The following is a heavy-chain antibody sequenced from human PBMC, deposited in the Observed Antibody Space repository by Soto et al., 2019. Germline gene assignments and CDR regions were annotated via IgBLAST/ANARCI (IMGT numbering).Heavy chain of an antibody. CDR2: IIPIFGTA. Sequence: SVKVSCKASGGTFSSYAISWVRQAPGQGLEWMGGIIPIFGTANYAQKFQGRVTITADESTSTAYMELSSLRSEDTAVYYCASSVLRRGAPRGYFDYWGQGTLVTVSS. CDR3: ASSVLRRGAPRGYFDY. J-gene: IGHJ4*02. V-gene: IGHV1-69*13. D-gene: IGHD1-26*01. CDR1: GGTFSSYA.